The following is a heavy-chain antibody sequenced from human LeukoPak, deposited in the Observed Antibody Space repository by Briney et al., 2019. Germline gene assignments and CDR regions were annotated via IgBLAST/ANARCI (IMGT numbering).Heavy chain of an antibody. Sequence: ASVKVSCKASGYTFTSYDISWVRQAPGQGLEWMGGFDPEDGETIYAQKFQGRVTMTEDTSTDTAYMELSSLRSEDTAVYYCATADQLLWSRERFQHWGQGTLVTVSS. CDR1: GYTFTSYD. D-gene: IGHD2-2*01. J-gene: IGHJ1*01. CDR2: FDPEDGET. CDR3: ATADQLLWSRERFQH. V-gene: IGHV1-24*01.